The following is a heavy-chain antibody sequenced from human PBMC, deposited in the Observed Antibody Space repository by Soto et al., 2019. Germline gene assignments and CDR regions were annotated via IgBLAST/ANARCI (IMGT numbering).Heavy chain of an antibody. CDR3: ARHGHIRVADTGFDH. CDR2: IYYTGSP. Sequence: QLQLQESGPGLVKPSETLSLTCSVSGGSIGGSGYYWGWVRQPPGKGLDWIGNIYYTGSPYYNPSLKSRVTIXXDXSKXQFPLKLSSVTAADTAVYYCARHGHIRVADTGFDHWGQGTLVTVSS. CDR1: GGSIGGSGYY. V-gene: IGHV4-39*01. J-gene: IGHJ4*02. D-gene: IGHD1-26*01.